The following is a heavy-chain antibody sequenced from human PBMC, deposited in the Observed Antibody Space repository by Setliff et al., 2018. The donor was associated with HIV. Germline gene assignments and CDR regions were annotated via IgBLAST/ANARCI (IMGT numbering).Heavy chain of an antibody. CDR3: ARRGSYYASAFDY. CDR2: ISPATDKT. CDR1: GYTFTSYG. D-gene: IGHD3-10*01. Sequence: ASVKVSCKASGYTFTSYGISWVRQAPGQGLEWMGWISPATDKTNYAQKLQGRLTMTTDTSTSTAYMDLRSLRSDDTAVYYCARRGSYYASAFDYWVQGTLVTVSS. V-gene: IGHV1-18*01. J-gene: IGHJ4*02.